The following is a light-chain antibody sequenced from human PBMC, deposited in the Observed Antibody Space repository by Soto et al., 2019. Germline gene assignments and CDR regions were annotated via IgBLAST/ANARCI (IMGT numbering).Light chain of an antibody. CDR2: GNR. J-gene: IGLJ3*02. V-gene: IGLV1-40*01. CDR3: QAYDYSMTASV. Sequence: QCVLTQPPSVSGAPGERVTIPRTGNRANLGAGYDVHGYKHLPATAPKLVIYGNRNRPSGVPERFSGSKSGTSASLAITGLQAEEEGDYSCQAYDYSMTASVFGGGTTVTVL. CDR1: RANLGAGYD.